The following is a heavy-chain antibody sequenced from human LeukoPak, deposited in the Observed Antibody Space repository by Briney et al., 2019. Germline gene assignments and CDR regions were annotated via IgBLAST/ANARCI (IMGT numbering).Heavy chain of an antibody. Sequence: PSETLSLTCTVSGDSISSGDYYWSWIRQPAGKGLEWIGRISSSGSTNYNPSLKSRVTISVDTSKNQFSLKLSSVTAADTALYYCGRSSVYHFKYFHHGGQGPLVTVSS. J-gene: IGHJ1*01. V-gene: IGHV4-61*02. CDR1: GDSISSGDYY. D-gene: IGHD3-22*01. CDR3: GRSSVYHFKYFHH. CDR2: ISSSGST.